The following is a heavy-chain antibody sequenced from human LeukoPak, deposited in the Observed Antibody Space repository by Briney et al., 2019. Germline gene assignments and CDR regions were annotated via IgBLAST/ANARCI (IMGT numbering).Heavy chain of an antibody. J-gene: IGHJ4*02. CDR1: GFTFSSYG. V-gene: IGHV3-66*04. D-gene: IGHD3-22*01. CDR3: ARLNYDSSGYYRSAHFDY. Sequence: GGTLRLSCPASGFTFSSYGMSWVRQAPGKGLEWVSVIYSGGSTYYADSVKGRFTISRDNAKNSLYLQMSSLRAEDTAVYYCARLNYDSSGYYRSAHFDYWGQGTLVSVS. CDR2: IYSGGST.